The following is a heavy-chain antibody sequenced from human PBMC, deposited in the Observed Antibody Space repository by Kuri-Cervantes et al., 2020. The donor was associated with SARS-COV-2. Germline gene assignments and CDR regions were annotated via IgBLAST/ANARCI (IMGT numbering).Heavy chain of an antibody. CDR1: GGSFSGYY. J-gene: IGHJ2*01. CDR3: ARVDGDYVDWYFDL. V-gene: IGHV4-34*01. Sequence: SETLSLTCAVYGGSFSGYYWSWIRQPPGKGLEWIGEINHSGSPNYNPSLKSRVTISVDTSKNQFSLKLSSVTAADTAVYYCARVDGDYVDWYFDLWGRGTLVTVSS. D-gene: IGHD4-17*01. CDR2: INHSGSP.